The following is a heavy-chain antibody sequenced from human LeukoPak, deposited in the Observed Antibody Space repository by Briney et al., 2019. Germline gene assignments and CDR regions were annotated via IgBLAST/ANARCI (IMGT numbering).Heavy chain of an antibody. CDR3: ANRAKYSSSSRTSGWFDP. D-gene: IGHD6-6*01. J-gene: IGHJ5*02. CDR1: GGSISSSRYY. CDR2: IYYSGST. V-gene: IGHV4-39*01. Sequence: PSETLSLTCTVSGGSISSSRYYWGWIRQPPGKGLEWIGSIYYSGSTYYNPSLKSRVTISVDTSKNQFSLKLSSVTAADTAVYYCANRAKYSSSSRTSGWFDPWGQGTLVTVSS.